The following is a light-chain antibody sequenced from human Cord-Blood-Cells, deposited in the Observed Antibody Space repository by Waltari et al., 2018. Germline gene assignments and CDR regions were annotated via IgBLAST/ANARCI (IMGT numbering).Light chain of an antibody. V-gene: IGLV2-14*01. CDR3: SSYTSSSTVV. CDR2: GGS. J-gene: IGLJ2*01. Sequence: QSALTQPASVSGSPGQSITISCTGTSSDVGGYNYVSWYQQHPGKAPKLMIYGGSNRPSGVSNRFSGSKSGNKGSLAISGLQAEDEADYYCSSYTSSSTVVFGGGTKLTVL. CDR1: SSDVGGYNY.